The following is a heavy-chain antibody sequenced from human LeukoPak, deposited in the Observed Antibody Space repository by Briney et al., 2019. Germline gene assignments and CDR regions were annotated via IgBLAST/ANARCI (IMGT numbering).Heavy chain of an antibody. Sequence: GGSQRLSCAAAGFDLNTYEMNWVRQAPGKGLEWIADITISGHTKNYADSVKGRFTISRDNAGTSLYLQMNSLRVEDTGVYYCARGDPHADLWGQGTLVTVSS. V-gene: IGHV3-48*03. CDR3: ARGDPHADL. CDR1: GFDLNTYE. J-gene: IGHJ5*02. CDR2: ITISGHTK.